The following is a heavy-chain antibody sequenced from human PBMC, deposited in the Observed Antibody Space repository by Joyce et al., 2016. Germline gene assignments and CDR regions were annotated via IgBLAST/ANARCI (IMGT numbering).Heavy chain of an antibody. CDR1: GFSFSGYW. Sequence: EVQLVESGGGLVQPGGSLRLSCAASGFSFSGYWIHWVRQAPGNGLVWVAGINTDGSRTRFADSVKGRFTISRDNAKNTLYLQMNSLRAEDTAVYYCVRGISARPGGPNWFDPWGQGTLVTVSS. J-gene: IGHJ5*02. CDR3: VRGISARPGGPNWFDP. D-gene: IGHD6-6*01. CDR2: INTDGSRT. V-gene: IGHV3-74*01.